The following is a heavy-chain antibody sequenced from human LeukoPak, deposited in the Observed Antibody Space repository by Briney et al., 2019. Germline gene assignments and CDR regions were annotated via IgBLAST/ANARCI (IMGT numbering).Heavy chain of an antibody. CDR2: ISWNSDSI. CDR3: AKDKSALGAVSIDY. V-gene: IGHV3-9*01. Sequence: GGSLRLSCAASGFTFDDYAMHWVRQAPGKGLEWVSGISWNSDSIGYADSVKGRFTISRDNAKNSLYLQMNSLGAEDTALYYCAKDKSALGAVSIDYWGQGTLVTVSS. CDR1: GFTFDDYA. J-gene: IGHJ4*02. D-gene: IGHD2-8*01.